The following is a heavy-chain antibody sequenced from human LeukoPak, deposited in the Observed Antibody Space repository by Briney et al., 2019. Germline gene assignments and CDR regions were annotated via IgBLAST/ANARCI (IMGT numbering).Heavy chain of an antibody. CDR2: IYHSGGT. V-gene: IGHV4-59*08. D-gene: IGHD1-26*01. CDR1: GGSISSYY. Sequence: SETLSLTCTVSGGSISSYYWSWIRQPPGKGLEWIGYIYHSGGTNYNPSLKSRVTISVDTSKNQFSLKLSSVTAADTAVYYCARHSDGGGSYRRSFDYWGQGTLVTVSS. CDR3: ARHSDGGGSYRRSFDY. J-gene: IGHJ4*02.